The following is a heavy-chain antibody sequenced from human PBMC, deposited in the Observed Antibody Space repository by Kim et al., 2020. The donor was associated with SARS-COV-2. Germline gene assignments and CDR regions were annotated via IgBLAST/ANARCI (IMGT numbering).Heavy chain of an antibody. D-gene: IGHD6-19*01. J-gene: IGHJ4*02. Sequence: GGSLRLSCAASGFTFSSYAMHWVRQAPGKGLEWVAVISYDGSNKYYADSVKGRFTISRDNSKNTLYLQMNSLRAEDTAVYYCARDFQWLVWLDYWGQGTLVTVSS. CDR2: ISYDGSNK. CDR3: ARDFQWLVWLDY. V-gene: IGHV3-30*04. CDR1: GFTFSSYA.